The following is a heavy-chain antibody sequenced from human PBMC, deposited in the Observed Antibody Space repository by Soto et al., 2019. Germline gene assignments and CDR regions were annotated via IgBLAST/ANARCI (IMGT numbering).Heavy chain of an antibody. Sequence: QVQLQESGPGLVKPSQTLSLTCTVSGGSISSGDYYWSWIRQPPGKGLEWIGYIYYSGTTYYNPSLKSXDTXSXATSKTQCSLKLSSVTAADTAVYYGARRDLTVATDYWGQGTLVTVSS. V-gene: IGHV4-30-4*01. D-gene: IGHD4-17*01. CDR3: ARRDLTVATDY. CDR2: IYYSGTT. CDR1: GGSISSGDYY. J-gene: IGHJ4*02.